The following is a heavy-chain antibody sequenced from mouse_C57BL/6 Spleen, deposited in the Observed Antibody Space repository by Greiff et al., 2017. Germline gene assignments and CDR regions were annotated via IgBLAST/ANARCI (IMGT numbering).Heavy chain of an antibody. D-gene: IGHD2-3*01. V-gene: IGHV10-1*01. Sequence: EVKLMESGGGLVQPKGSLKLSCAASGFSFNTYAMNWVRQAPGKGLEWVARIRSKSNNYATYYADSVKDRFTISRDDSESMLYLQMNNLKTEDTAMYYCVRRGDGYYDAMDYWGQGTSVTVSS. CDR1: GFSFNTYA. J-gene: IGHJ4*01. CDR3: VRRGDGYYDAMDY. CDR2: IRSKSNNYAT.